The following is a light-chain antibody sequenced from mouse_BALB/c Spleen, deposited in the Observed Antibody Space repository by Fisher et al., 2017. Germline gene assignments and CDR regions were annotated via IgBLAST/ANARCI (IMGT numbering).Light chain of an antibody. J-gene: IGKJ4*01. V-gene: IGKV4-79*01. CDR1: SSVSSSY. CDR2: STS. Sequence: IVLTQTPAIMSASPGEKVTMTCTASSSVSSSYLHWYQQKPGSSPKLWIYSTSNLASGVPARFSGSGSGTSFSFTINSMEAEDVATYYCQQRSSNPFTFGSGTKLEIK. CDR3: QQRSSNPFT.